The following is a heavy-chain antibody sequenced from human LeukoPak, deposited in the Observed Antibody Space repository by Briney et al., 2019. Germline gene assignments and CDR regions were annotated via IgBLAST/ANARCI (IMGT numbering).Heavy chain of an antibody. D-gene: IGHD3-22*01. CDR3: ARGWDYDSGGRPTAYVY. CDR1: GGTFSNYA. CDR2: IIPIFGTA. V-gene: IGHV1-69*06. J-gene: IGHJ4*02. Sequence: SVKVSCKASGGTFSNYAINWVRQAPGQGLEWMGGIIPIFGTANYAQKFQGRVTITADKSTSTVYMELNSLKSEDTAVYYCARGWDYDSGGRPTAYVYWGQGTLVIVSS.